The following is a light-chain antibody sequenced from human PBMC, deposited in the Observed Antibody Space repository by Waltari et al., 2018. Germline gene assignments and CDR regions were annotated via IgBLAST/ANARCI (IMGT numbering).Light chain of an antibody. V-gene: IGLV3-21*04. CDR3: HVWHPHVDPGV. J-gene: IGLJ1*01. Sequence: SYVVTQPPSVSVAPGETATITCGGENNGTSSVHWYQQKAGQAPVLVIFYDRDRPSGIPDRFSGSNSGNTATLTISRVEAGDEARYYCHVWHPHVDPGVFGTGTEVTVL. CDR2: YDR. CDR1: NNGTSS.